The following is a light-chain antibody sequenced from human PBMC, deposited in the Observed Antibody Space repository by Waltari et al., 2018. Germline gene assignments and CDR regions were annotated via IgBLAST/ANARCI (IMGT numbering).Light chain of an antibody. J-gene: IGKJ1*01. CDR2: GAS. CDR3: QHYVRLPAT. CDR1: QSVSRS. Sequence: IVLTQSPGTLSLSPGERVNLSCRASQSVSRSLAWYQQKPGQAPKLLIYGASTRATGIPDRFTVSGSGTDFSLTISSLEPDDFAIYFCQHYVRLPATFGQGTKVEIK. V-gene: IGKV3-20*01.